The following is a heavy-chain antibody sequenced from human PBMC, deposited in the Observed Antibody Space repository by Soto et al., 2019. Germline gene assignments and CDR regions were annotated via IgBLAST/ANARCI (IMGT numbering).Heavy chain of an antibody. CDR3: ARVGPWVPYYYERGPYTFESWFDP. V-gene: IGHV4-38-2*01. CDR2: IYHGGST. Sequence: PSETLSLTCAVSGYSISSCDYWCCLRPPPGKRLEWIGSIYHGGSTYYNPSLNSRVTLSIDMTNNHVSLILNSMTAADTAVYYCARVGPWVPYYYERGPYTFESWFDPWGQGTLVTVSS. D-gene: IGHD3-22*01. J-gene: IGHJ5*02. CDR1: GYSISSCDY.